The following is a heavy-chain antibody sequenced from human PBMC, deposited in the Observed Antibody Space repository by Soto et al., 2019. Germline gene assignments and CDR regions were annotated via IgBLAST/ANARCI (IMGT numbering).Heavy chain of an antibody. CDR2: ITGSGGST. CDR3: ATPYDSSGYYYENFDY. V-gene: IGHV3-23*01. CDR1: GSIFSSYA. Sequence: GGSLRLSCTASGSIFSSYAMSWVRQAPGKGLQWVSAITGSGGSTYYADSVKGRFTISRDNAKNTLYLQMNTLRAEDTAVYYCATPYDSSGYYYENFDYWGQGT. J-gene: IGHJ4*03. D-gene: IGHD3-22*01.